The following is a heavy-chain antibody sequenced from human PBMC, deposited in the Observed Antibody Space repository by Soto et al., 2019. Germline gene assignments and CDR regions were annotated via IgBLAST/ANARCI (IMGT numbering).Heavy chain of an antibody. D-gene: IGHD4-17*01. V-gene: IGHV4-39*01. CDR1: GGSISSSSYY. J-gene: IGHJ4*02. CDR2: IYYSGST. CDR3: ARLQDYGDYYFDY. Sequence: QLQLQESGPGLVKPSETLSLTCTVSGGSISSSSYYWGWIRQPPGKGLEWIGSIYYSGSTYYNPSLKSRVTISVDTSKNQFSLKLSSVTAADTAVYYCARLQDYGDYYFDYWGQGTLVTVSS.